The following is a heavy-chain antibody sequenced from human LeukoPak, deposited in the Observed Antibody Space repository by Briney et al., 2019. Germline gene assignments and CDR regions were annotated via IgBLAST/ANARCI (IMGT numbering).Heavy chain of an antibody. J-gene: IGHJ4*02. D-gene: IGHD4-4*01. CDR1: GFTFSSYG. CDR3: AKDLSGNYDKFDY. V-gene: IGHV3-23*01. CDR2: IGGSGLDT. Sequence: GGSLRLSCAASGFTFSSYGMTWVRQAPGKGLEWVSSIGGSGLDTYYPDSVKGRFFISRDNAKSTLYLQMNSLGAEDTAVYFCAKDLSGNYDKFDYWGQGTLVTVSS.